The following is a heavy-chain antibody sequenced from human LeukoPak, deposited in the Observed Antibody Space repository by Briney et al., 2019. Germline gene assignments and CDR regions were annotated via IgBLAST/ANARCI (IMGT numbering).Heavy chain of an antibody. J-gene: IGHJ4*02. V-gene: IGHV4-4*07. CDR2: IYTNGSP. Sequence: SETLSLTCTVSGGSTSSYYWSWIRQPAGKGLEWIGRIYTNGSPNYNPSLKSRVTMSIDTSRNQFFLRLSSVTAADTAVYYCAGGHSSSWYRFFDYWGQGTLVTVSS. CDR3: AGGHSSSWYRFFDY. CDR1: GGSTSSYY. D-gene: IGHD6-13*01.